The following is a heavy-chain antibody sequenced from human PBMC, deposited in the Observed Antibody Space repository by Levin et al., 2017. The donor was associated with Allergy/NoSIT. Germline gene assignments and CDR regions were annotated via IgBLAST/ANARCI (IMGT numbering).Heavy chain of an antibody. V-gene: IGHV3-9*01. Sequence: GGSLRLSCAASGFTFDDYAMHWVRQAPGKGLEWVSGISWNSGSIGYADSVKGRFTISRDNAKNSLYLQMNSLRAEDTALYYCAKDISPVQNYYYYYGMDGWGQGTMVTVSS. J-gene: IGHJ6*02. CDR2: ISWNSGSI. CDR1: GFTFDDYA. CDR3: AKDISPVQNYYYYYGMDG.